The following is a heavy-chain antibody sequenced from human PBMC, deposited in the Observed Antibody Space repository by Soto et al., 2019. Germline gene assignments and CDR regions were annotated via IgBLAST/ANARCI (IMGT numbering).Heavy chain of an antibody. CDR2: INHSGST. D-gene: IGHD3-10*01. J-gene: IGHJ6*02. CDR1: GGSFSGYY. Sequence: SETLSLTCAADGGSFSGYYWNWIRQPPGKGLEWIGEINHSGSTNYNPSLKSRVTISVDTSKNQFSLKLSSVTAADTAVYYCARGRGVYYYYGLDVWGQGTTVTVSS. CDR3: ARGRGVYYYYGLDV. V-gene: IGHV4-34*01.